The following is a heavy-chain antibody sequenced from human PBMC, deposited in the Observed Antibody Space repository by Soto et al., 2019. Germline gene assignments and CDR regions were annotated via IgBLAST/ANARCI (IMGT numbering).Heavy chain of an antibody. CDR2: INPKSRGT. Sequence: ASEKVSCKASGYTFTDYFIHWVRQAPGQGFEWMGWINPKSRGTTYAQKFQGRVTMTRDTSNTTAYMELRGLRSDDTAIYYCARVTLRAGNWFDPWGQGTLVTVSS. CDR1: GYTFTDYF. CDR3: ARVTLRAGNWFDP. V-gene: IGHV1-2*02. J-gene: IGHJ5*02.